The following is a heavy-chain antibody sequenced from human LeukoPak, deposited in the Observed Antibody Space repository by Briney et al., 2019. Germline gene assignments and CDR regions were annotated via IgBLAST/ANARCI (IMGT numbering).Heavy chain of an antibody. CDR3: ARDQVGGAVDY. CDR1: GFTFSAYA. V-gene: IGHV3-30-3*01. CDR2: ISDSGTKK. J-gene: IGHJ4*02. D-gene: IGHD1-26*01. Sequence: GGSLRLSCEASGFTFSAYAMTWVRQAPGKGLEWVAVISDSGTKKYYADSVKGRFTLSRDNSKNMLYLQMNSLRVEDTAVYYCARDQVGGAVDYWGQGTLVTVSS.